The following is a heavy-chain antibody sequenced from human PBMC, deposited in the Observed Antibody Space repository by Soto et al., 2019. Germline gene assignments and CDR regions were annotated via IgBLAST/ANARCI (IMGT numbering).Heavy chain of an antibody. V-gene: IGHV4-39*01. D-gene: IGHD6-25*01. J-gene: IGHJ5*02. Sequence: PSETLCLTCTVSGYSISGSDDYWGWIRQPPGKGLEWIGSIYYSGSTYYNPSLKSRVAIFVDTSSNQFSLKLSSLTAADTAVYYCARRIATAASWFDPWGQGTLVTVSS. CDR3: ARRIATAASWFDP. CDR2: IYYSGST. CDR1: GYSISGSDDY.